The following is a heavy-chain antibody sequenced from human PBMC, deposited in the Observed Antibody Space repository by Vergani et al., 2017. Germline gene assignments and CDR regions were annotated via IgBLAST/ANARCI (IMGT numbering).Heavy chain of an antibody. J-gene: IGHJ4*02. Sequence: QVQLVQSGAEVKKPGASVKVSYKASGYTFTDYFMHWVRQAPGQGLEWMGWINPNSGGTNYAQKFQGRVTMTRDTSISTAYMELSNLRSDDTAVYYCARVGTSSNRDYFDYWGQGTLVTVSS. CDR1: GYTFTDYF. V-gene: IGHV1-2*02. D-gene: IGHD2-2*01. CDR3: ARVGTSSNRDYFDY. CDR2: INPNSGGT.